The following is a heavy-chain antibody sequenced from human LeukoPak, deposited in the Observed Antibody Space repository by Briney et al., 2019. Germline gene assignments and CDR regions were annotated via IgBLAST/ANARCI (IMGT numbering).Heavy chain of an antibody. CDR3: ARGRRCSSTSCYLGYYYYYMDV. Sequence: SVKVSCKASGGTFSSYAISWVRQAPGQGLEWMGGIIPIFGTANYAQKFQGRVTITTDESTSTAYMELSSLRSEDTAVYYCARGRRCSSTSCYLGYYYYYMDVWGKGATVTVSS. CDR1: GGTFSSYA. J-gene: IGHJ6*03. CDR2: IIPIFGTA. D-gene: IGHD2-2*01. V-gene: IGHV1-69*05.